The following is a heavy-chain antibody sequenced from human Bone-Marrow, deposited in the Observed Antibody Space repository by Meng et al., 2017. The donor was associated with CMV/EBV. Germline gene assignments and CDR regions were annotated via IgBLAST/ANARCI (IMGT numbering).Heavy chain of an antibody. V-gene: IGHV4-39*07. CDR2: IYYSGST. CDR3: ARDLIHYYGMDV. J-gene: IGHJ6*02. CDR1: GGSISSSSYY. Sequence: SETLSLTCTVSGGSISSSSYYWGWIRQPPGKGLEWIGSIYYSGSTYYNPSLKSRVTISVDTSKNQFSLKLSSVTAADTAVYYCARDLIHYYGMDVWGQGNTVTVSS.